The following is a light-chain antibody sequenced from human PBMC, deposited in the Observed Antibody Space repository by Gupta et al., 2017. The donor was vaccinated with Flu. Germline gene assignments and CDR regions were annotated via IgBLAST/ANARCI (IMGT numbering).Light chain of an antibody. J-gene: IGLJ3*02. Sequence: VTLTRSSSTGAVTTGYHANWFQQKPGQSPRPRMYDTTNKHSWTPARCAGSLRGDKAARTLSGVQPEDEAEDYCLLYFGSTRNWVFGGGTRVTVL. CDR1: TGAVTTGYH. V-gene: IGLV7-43*01. CDR2: DTT. CDR3: LLYFGSTRNWV.